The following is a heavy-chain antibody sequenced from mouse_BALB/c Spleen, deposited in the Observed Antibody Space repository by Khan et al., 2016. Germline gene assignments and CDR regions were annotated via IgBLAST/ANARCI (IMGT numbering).Heavy chain of an antibody. V-gene: IGHV1S56*01. D-gene: IGHD1-1*01. CDR2: IYLGNVNT. Sequence: VQLQESGPELVKPGASVRISCKASGYTFTSYYIHWVKQRPGQGLEWIGWIYLGNVNTKYNEKFKGKATLTADKSSSTAYIQLSSLTSEDSAVYFCARRAIYSGTHYFDYWGQGTTLTVSS. CDR1: GYTFTSYY. CDR3: ARRAIYSGTHYFDY. J-gene: IGHJ2*01.